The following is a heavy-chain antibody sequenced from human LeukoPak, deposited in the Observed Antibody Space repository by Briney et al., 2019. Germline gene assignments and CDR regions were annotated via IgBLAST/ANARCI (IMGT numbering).Heavy chain of an antibody. CDR3: ASRQYGSGVLGY. CDR2: IWYDGSNK. D-gene: IGHD3-10*01. J-gene: IGHJ4*02. CDR1: GFTFSSYG. Sequence: GGSLRLSCAASGFTFSSYGMHWVRQAPGKGLEWVAVIWYDGSNKYYADSVKGRFNISRDNSKNTLYLQMNSLRAEDTAVYYCASRQYGSGVLGYWGQGTLVTVSS. V-gene: IGHV3-33*01.